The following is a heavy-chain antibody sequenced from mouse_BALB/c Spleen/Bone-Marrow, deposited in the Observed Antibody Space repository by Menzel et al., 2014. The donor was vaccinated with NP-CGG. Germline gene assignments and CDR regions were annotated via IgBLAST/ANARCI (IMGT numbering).Heavy chain of an antibody. J-gene: IGHJ2*01. CDR2: INPSTGYA. CDR1: GYTFTDTW. CDR3: ARDY. Sequence: VKLVESGPELAKPGASVKMSCKASGYTFTDTWIHWIKQRPGQGLEWIGYINPSTGYAEYNQNFKDKATLTVDKSSNTAYMQLSSLTSEDSAVYYCARDYWGQGTTLTVSS. V-gene: IGHV1-7*01.